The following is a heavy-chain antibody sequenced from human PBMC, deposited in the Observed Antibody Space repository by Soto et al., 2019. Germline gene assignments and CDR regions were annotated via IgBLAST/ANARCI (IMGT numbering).Heavy chain of an antibody. CDR3: ARIGLLWFGEDQRHYYYYYMDV. CDR1: GGSISSSSYY. CDR2: IYYSGST. J-gene: IGHJ6*03. D-gene: IGHD3-10*01. V-gene: IGHV4-39*01. Sequence: SETLSLTCTVSGGSISSSSYYWGWIRQPPGKGLEWIGSIYYSGSTYYNPSLKSRVTISVDTSKNQFSLKLSSVTAADTAVYYCARIGLLWFGEDQRHYYYYYMDVWGKGTTVTVSS.